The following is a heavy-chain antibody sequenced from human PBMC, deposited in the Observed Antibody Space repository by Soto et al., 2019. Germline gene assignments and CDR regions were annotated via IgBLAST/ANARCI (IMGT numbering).Heavy chain of an antibody. Sequence: GASVKVSCKASGYTFTSYGISCVRQAPGQGLEWMGWMNPNSGNTAFAEKFQGRVTMTRDTPISTAYMELSGLTSEDTAVYYCARYPYTSYCSDGSCSYDAFDIWGQGTVVTVSS. J-gene: IGHJ3*02. CDR1: GYTFTSYG. D-gene: IGHD2-15*01. CDR3: ARYPYTSYCSDGSCSYDAFDI. V-gene: IGHV1-8*02. CDR2: MNPNSGNT.